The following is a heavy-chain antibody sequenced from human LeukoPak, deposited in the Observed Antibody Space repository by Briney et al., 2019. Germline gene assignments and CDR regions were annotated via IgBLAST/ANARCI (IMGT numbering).Heavy chain of an antibody. J-gene: IGHJ4*02. V-gene: IGHV1-2*04. D-gene: IGHD5-18*01. CDR2: INPNSGGT. CDR1: GYTFTGYY. Sequence: ASVKVSGKASGYTFTGYYMHWVRQAPGQGPEWMGWINPNSGGTNYAQEFQGWVTMTRDTSISTAYMELSRLRSDDTAVYYCARGRGYSYGDYWGQGTLVTVSS. CDR3: ARGRGYSYGDY.